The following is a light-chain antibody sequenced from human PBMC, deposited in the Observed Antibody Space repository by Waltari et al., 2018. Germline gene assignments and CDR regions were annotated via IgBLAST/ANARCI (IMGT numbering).Light chain of an antibody. V-gene: IGKV1-39*01. CDR2: AAS. Sequence: DIQMTQSPSSLSASVGDRVTITCRASQSISNYLNWYQQKPGKAPNLLIYAASSLQSGVPSRFSGSGSGTDFTLTSSSLQPEDFATYYCQQSYSALRDFGQGTRLEIK. CDR1: QSISNY. J-gene: IGKJ5*01. CDR3: QQSYSALRD.